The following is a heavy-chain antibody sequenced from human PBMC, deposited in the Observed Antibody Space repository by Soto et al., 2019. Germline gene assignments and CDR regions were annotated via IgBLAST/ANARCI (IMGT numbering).Heavy chain of an antibody. J-gene: IGHJ4*02. CDR1: GFTFSSYG. Sequence: QVQLVESGGGVVQPGRSLRLSCAASGFTFSSYGMHWVRQAPGKGLEWVAVIWYDGSNKYYADSVKGRFTISRDNSKNKLYLQMNSLRAEDTAVYYCARDRYYYGWGGDYWGQGTLVTVSS. V-gene: IGHV3-33*01. CDR3: ARDRYYYGWGGDY. D-gene: IGHD3-10*01. CDR2: IWYDGSNK.